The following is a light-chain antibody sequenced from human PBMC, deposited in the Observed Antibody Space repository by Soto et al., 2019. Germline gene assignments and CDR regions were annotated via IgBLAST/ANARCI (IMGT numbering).Light chain of an antibody. CDR2: AAS. CDR3: QQLGGYPIT. Sequence: IQLTQSPSSLSASVGDRVTITCRAGQGISSYVAWYQQKPGKAPELLIYAASTLQSGVPSRFSGSRSGTDFTLTISSLQPEDFATYYCQQLGGYPITFGQGTRLEIK. V-gene: IGKV1-9*01. J-gene: IGKJ5*01. CDR1: QGISSY.